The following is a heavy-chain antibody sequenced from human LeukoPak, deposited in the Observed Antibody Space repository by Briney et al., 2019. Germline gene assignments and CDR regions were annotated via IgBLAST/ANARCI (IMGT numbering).Heavy chain of an antibody. CDR3: ARVSGQWLVRDAFDI. V-gene: IGHV1-2*04. Sequence: GASVKVSCKASGGTFSSYAISWVRQAPGQGLEWMGWINPNSGGTNYAQKFQGWVTMTRDTSISTAYMELSRLRSDDTAVYYCARVSGQWLVRDAFDIWGQGTVVTVSS. J-gene: IGHJ3*02. D-gene: IGHD6-19*01. CDR2: INPNSGGT. CDR1: GGTFSSYA.